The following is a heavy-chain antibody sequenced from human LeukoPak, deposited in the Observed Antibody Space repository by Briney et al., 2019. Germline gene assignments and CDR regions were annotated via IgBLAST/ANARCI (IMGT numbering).Heavy chain of an antibody. CDR1: GFTFSSYW. J-gene: IGHJ4*02. CDR3: AKGEKWDQVGIPSDY. CDR2: ISWNSGSI. V-gene: IGHV3-9*01. Sequence: PGGSLRLSCTASGFTFSSYWMHWVRQAPGKGLEWVSGISWNSGSIGYADSVKGRFTISRDNAKNSLYLQMNSLRAEDTALYYCAKGEKWDQVGIPSDYWGQGTLVTVSS. D-gene: IGHD1-26*01.